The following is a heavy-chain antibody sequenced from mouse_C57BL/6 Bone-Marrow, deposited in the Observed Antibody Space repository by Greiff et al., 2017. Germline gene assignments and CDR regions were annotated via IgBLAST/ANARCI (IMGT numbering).Heavy chain of an antibody. J-gene: IGHJ1*03. Sequence: VQLQQPGAELVMPGASVKLSCKASGYTFTSYWMHWVKQRPGQGLEWIGEIDPSDSYTNYNQTFKGKSTLTVDNYSSTAYMQLCSLTSYASAVYYCARWLLSGYFDVLCTRTTVTVSS. CDR3: ARWLLSGYFDV. CDR2: IDPSDSYT. V-gene: IGHV1-69*01. CDR1: GYTFTSYW. D-gene: IGHD2-3*01.